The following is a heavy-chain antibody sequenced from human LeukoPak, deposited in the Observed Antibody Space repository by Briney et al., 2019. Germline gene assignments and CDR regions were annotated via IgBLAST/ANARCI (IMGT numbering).Heavy chain of an antibody. CDR1: GYTFVGYY. Sequence: ASVKVSCRASGYTFVGYYIHWVRQAPGKGLEWMGWIDPNSGGTNYAQKFRGRVTMTRDTSITTAYMELSRLRFDDTAIYYCARSTPELRCGQGTLVTVSS. J-gene: IGHJ4*02. V-gene: IGHV1-2*02. CDR3: ARSTPELR. D-gene: IGHD2-15*01. CDR2: IDPNSGGT.